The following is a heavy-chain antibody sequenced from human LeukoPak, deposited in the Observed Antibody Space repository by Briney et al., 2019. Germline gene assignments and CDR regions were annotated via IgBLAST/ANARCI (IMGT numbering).Heavy chain of an antibody. CDR2: IYYSGST. D-gene: IGHD1-26*01. CDR3: ARALDSLVGPQDFDY. V-gene: IGHV4-59*01. CDR1: GGSISSYY. J-gene: IGHJ4*02. Sequence: SETLSLTCTVSGGSISSYYWSWIRQPPGKGLEWIGNIYYSGSTNYNPSLKSRVTISVDTSKNQFSLKLSSVTAADTAVYYCARALDSLVGPQDFDYWGQGTLVTVSS.